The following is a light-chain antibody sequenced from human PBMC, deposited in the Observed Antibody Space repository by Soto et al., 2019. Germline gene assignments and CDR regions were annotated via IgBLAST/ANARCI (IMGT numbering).Light chain of an antibody. CDR1: QSVSSNY. CDR3: LQYVISSMYN. CDR2: DAT. V-gene: IGKV3-20*01. Sequence: EIVLTQSPGTLSLSPGDRATLSCRASQSVSSNYLAWYQQKAGQAPRLLIYDATSRATCIPDRFSGSGSGTDFTLTIKILEPEDFAAYFCLQYVISSMYNFGQGTKLEIK. J-gene: IGKJ2*01.